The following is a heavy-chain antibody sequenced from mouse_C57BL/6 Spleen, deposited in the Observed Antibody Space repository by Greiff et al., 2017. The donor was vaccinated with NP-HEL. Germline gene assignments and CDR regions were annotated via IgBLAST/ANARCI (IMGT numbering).Heavy chain of an antibody. D-gene: IGHD3-2*02. CDR1: GYAFTNYL. V-gene: IGHV1-54*01. CDR3: ARGDGSGYLDY. Sequence: VQLRQSGAELVRPGTSVKVSCKASGYAFTNYLIEWVKQRPGQGLEWIGVINPGSGGTNYNEKFKGKATLTADKSSSTAYMQLSSLTSEDSAVYFCARGDGSGYLDYWGQGTTLTVSS. CDR2: INPGSGGT. J-gene: IGHJ2*01.